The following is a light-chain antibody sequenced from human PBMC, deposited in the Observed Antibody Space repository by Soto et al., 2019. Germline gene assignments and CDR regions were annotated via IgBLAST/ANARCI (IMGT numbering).Light chain of an antibody. CDR2: DAS. Sequence: DIQMTQSPSTLSASVGDRVTITCRASQSISSWLAGYQQKPGKAPKLLIYDASRMESGVTSRFSGSGSGTEFTLTISSVQPDVFATYYCQQDNSYSWTFGQGTKVEIK. J-gene: IGKJ1*01. V-gene: IGKV1-5*01. CDR1: QSISSW. CDR3: QQDNSYSWT.